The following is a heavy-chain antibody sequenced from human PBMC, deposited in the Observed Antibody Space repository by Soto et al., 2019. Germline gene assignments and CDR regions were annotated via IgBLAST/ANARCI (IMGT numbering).Heavy chain of an antibody. J-gene: IGHJ4*02. CDR3: AKGRGGSGSLTPRVDF. D-gene: IGHD3-10*01. CDR1: GFTFNNYA. V-gene: IGHV3-23*01. CDR2: ISGGGVTT. Sequence: EVQLLESGGGLVQPGGSLRLSCAASGFTFNNYAMTWVRQAPGKGLEWVSAISGGGVTTSYADSVKSRFTVSRDGSKNTLYLQMSSLRAEDTALYYCAKGRGGSGSLTPRVDFWGQGTLVTVSS.